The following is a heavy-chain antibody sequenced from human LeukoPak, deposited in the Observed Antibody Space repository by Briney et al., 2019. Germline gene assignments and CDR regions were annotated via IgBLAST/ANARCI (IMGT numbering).Heavy chain of an antibody. Sequence: SQTLSLTCAVSGGSISNGGYSWSWIRQPPGKGLEWIGYIYHSGSTYYNPSLKSRVTISVDRSKNQFSLKLSSVTAADTAVYYCARGNDILTGYPTLDYWGQGTLVTVYS. V-gene: IGHV4-30-2*01. CDR3: ARGNDILTGYPTLDY. J-gene: IGHJ4*02. CDR2: IYHSGST. D-gene: IGHD3-9*01. CDR1: GGSISNGGYS.